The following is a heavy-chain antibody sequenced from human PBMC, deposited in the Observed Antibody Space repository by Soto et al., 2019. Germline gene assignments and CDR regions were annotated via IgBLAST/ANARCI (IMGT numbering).Heavy chain of an antibody. CDR2: IRNKANSYTT. J-gene: IGHJ4*02. CDR1: GFTFSDQY. D-gene: IGHD6-19*01. CDR3: ARAGSSGWWRDY. Sequence: ESGGGLVQPGGSLRISCAASGFTFSDQYMDWVRQAPGKGLEWVGRIRNKANSYTTEYAASVKGRFTISRDDSKNSLYLQLNSLQTEDTAVYYRARAGSSGWWRDYWGQGTLVTVSS. V-gene: IGHV3-72*01.